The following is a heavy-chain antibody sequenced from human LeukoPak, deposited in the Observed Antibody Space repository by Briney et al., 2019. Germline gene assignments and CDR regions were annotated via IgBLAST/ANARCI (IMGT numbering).Heavy chain of an antibody. V-gene: IGHV1-3*01. J-gene: IGHJ6*02. CDR1: GYTFTSYA. D-gene: IGHD6-13*01. Sequence: ASVKVSCKASGYTFTSYAMHWVRQAPGQRLEWMGWINAGNGNTKYSQKFQGRVTITRDTSASTAYMELSSLRSEDTAVYYCAREDSSSWYYYGMDVWGQGTTVTVSS. CDR3: AREDSSSWYYYGMDV. CDR2: INAGNGNT.